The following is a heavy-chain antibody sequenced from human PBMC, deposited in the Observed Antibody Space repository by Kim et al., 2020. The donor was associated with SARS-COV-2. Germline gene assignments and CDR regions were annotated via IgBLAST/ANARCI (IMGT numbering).Heavy chain of an antibody. J-gene: IGHJ4*02. CDR1: GFTFSSYA. CDR3: AKDSGGRAAAGTSGD. D-gene: IGHD6-13*01. Sequence: GGSLRLSCAASGFTFSSYAMSWVRQAPGKGLEWVSAISSSGGNTYYADSVKGRFTISRDNSKNTLYLQMNSLRAEDTAVYYCAKDSGGRAAAGTSGDWGQGTLVTVSS. CDR2: ISSSGGNT. V-gene: IGHV3-23*01.